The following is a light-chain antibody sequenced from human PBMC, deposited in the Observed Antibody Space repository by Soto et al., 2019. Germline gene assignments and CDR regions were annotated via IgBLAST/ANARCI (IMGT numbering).Light chain of an antibody. CDR2: EVT. CDR1: SSNVGTYDD. J-gene: IGLJ1*01. V-gene: IGLV2-14*01. Sequence: QSVLTQPASVSASPGQSITISCTGTSSNVGTYDDVSWYRQHPGKAPKLLIYEVTNRPSGVSNRLSGSKSGNTASLTISGLQAEDEADYYCSSYTTSRTYVFGSGTKVTVL. CDR3: SSYTTSRTYV.